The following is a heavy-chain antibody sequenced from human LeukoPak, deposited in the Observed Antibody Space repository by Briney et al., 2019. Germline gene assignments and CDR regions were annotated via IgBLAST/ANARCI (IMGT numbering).Heavy chain of an antibody. Sequence: SVKVSCKASGGTFSSYAISWVRQAPGQGLEWMGRIIPILGIANYAQKFQGRVTITADESTSTAYMELSSLRSEDTAVYYCARTAEVTAYFQHWGQGTLVTVSS. V-gene: IGHV1-69*04. J-gene: IGHJ1*01. CDR2: IIPILGIA. D-gene: IGHD2-21*01. CDR1: GGTFSSYA. CDR3: ARTAEVTAYFQH.